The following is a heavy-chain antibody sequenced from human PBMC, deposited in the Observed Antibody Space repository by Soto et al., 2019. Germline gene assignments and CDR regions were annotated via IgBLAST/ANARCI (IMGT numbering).Heavy chain of an antibody. Sequence: PGGSLRLSCAASGFIFNDYWLHWVRQAPGKGLEWLSRINPDGSSTDYADSVKGRFTVSRDNAKNTLYLQMNSLRAEDTAVYYCARKGEVTGLKYWGQGTLVTVSS. CDR3: ARKGEVTGLKY. CDR1: GFIFNDYW. CDR2: INPDGSST. D-gene: IGHD1-20*01. J-gene: IGHJ4*02. V-gene: IGHV3-74*01.